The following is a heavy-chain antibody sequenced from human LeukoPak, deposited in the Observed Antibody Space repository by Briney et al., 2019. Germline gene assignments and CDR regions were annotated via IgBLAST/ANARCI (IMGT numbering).Heavy chain of an antibody. CDR2: IYYSGST. J-gene: IGHJ6*02. CDR1: GGSISSYY. Sequence: SETLSLTCAVSGGSISSYYWSWIRQPPGKGLEWIGYIYYSGSTNYNPSLKSRVTISVDTSKNQFSLKLSSVTAADTAVYYCARDRGGYCSSTSCQTSYYYYGMDVWGQGTTVTVSS. V-gene: IGHV4-59*01. D-gene: IGHD2-2*01. CDR3: ARDRGGYCSSTSCQTSYYYYGMDV.